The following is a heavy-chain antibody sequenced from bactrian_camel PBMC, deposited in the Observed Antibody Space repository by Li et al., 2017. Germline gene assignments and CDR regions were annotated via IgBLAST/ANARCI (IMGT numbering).Heavy chain of an antibody. D-gene: IGHD2*01. CDR3: AAASRFRDGSCSTDVGQYDS. CDR1: AYAYRSVC. Sequence: HVQLVESGGGSVSAGGSLRLSCAASAYAYRSVCMGWFRQAPGKEREAVAAFGGDGDENYADSVQGRFTISQDKVKNTLYLQMNSLKPEDTAVYYCAAASRFRDGSCSTDVGQYDSWGQGTQVTVS. J-gene: IGHJ4*01. CDR2: FGGDGDE. V-gene: IGHV3S55*01.